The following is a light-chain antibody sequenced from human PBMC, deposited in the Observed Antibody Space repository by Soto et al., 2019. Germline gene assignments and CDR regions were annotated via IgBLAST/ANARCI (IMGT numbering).Light chain of an antibody. J-gene: IGLJ1*01. CDR2: SNN. Sequence: QSVLTQPPSASGTPGQRVAISCSGSSSNIGSNTVNWYQQFPETAPKLLIYSNNQRPSGVPDRSSGSKSGTSASLAISGLQSEDEADYYCAAWDDSLNGFYVFGTGTKVTVL. CDR1: SSNIGSNT. CDR3: AAWDDSLNGFYV. V-gene: IGLV1-44*01.